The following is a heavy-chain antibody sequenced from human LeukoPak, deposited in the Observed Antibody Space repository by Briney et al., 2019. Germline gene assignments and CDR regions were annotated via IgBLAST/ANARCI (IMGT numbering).Heavy chain of an antibody. CDR1: GGTFSSYA. Sequence: SVKVSCKASGGTFSSYAISWVRQAPGQGLEWVGGIIPIFGTANYAQKFQGRVTITADKSTSTAYMELSSLRSEDTAVYYCAREGGYSYDDAFDIWGQGTMVTVSS. J-gene: IGHJ3*02. D-gene: IGHD5-18*01. V-gene: IGHV1-69*06. CDR3: AREGGYSYDDAFDI. CDR2: IIPIFGTA.